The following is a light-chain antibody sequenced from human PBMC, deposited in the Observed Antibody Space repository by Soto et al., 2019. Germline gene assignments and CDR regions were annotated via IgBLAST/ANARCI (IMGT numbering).Light chain of an antibody. J-gene: IGLJ1*01. CDR3: CSYIGSYTYV. V-gene: IGLV2-11*01. CDR2: DVT. CDR1: SSDVGDYKY. Sequence: QSALTQRRSVSGSPGQSVTISCTGTSSDVGDYKYVSWYQQHPDKAPKLMIFDVTKRPSGVPDRFSGSKSGNTASLTISGLQAEDEADYYCCSYIGSYTYVFGTGTKVTVL.